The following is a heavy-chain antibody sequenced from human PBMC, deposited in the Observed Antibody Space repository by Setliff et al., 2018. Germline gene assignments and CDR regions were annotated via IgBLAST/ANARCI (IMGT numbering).Heavy chain of an antibody. J-gene: IGHJ6*03. D-gene: IGHD3-10*01. CDR1: GYTFTTYA. CDR3: ARVSRFGTIVYKGYYYMDV. V-gene: IGHV7-4-1*02. CDR2: INTNTGNP. Sequence: GASVKVSCKTSGYTFTTYAISWMRQAPGQGLEWMGWINTNTGNPSYAQDFTGRFVFSLDTSVSTAYLQISSLKAEDTAVYYCARVSRFGTIVYKGYYYMDVWGKGTTVTV.